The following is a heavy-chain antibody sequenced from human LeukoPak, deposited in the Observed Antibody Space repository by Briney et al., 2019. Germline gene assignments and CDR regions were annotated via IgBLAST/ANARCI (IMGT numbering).Heavy chain of an antibody. V-gene: IGHV3-23*01. D-gene: IGHD3-10*01. CDR1: GFTFSSYA. CDR3: AKGVSRGYYGSGSYYNVWDY. CDR2: ISGSGGST. J-gene: IGHJ4*02. Sequence: GGSLRLSCAASGFTFSSYAMSWVRRAPGKGLEWVSAISGSGGSTYYADSVKGRFTISRDNSKNTLYLQMNSLRAEDTAVYYCAKGVSRGYYGSGSYYNVWDYWGQGTLVTVSS.